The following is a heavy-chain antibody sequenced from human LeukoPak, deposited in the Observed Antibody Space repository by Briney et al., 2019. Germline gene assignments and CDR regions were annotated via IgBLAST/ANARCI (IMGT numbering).Heavy chain of an antibody. V-gene: IGHV3-23*01. CDR3: AKPLATDFDY. J-gene: IGHJ4*02. CDR1: GFTFSSHA. CDR2: ISVSAGGT. Sequence: GGSLRLSCAASGFTFSSHAMTWVRQAPGKGLEWVSAISVSAGGTYYADSVKGRFTISRGNSKNTLYLQMNSLRAEDTAVYYCAKPLATDFDYWGQGTLVTVSS.